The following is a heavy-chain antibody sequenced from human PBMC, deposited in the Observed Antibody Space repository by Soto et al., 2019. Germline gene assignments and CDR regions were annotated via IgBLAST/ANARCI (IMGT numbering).Heavy chain of an antibody. V-gene: IGHV3-7*01. Sequence: EVQLVESGGGLVQPGGSLRLSCAASGFTFSSYWMSWVRQAPGKGLEWVANIKQDGSEKYYVDSVKGRFTISRDNAKNSPYLKIISLRAEAAAVYYCASYYCCYDDMDVWGKGPTLTVSS. J-gene: IGHJ6*04. CDR3: ASYYCCYDDMDV. CDR2: IKQDGSEK. CDR1: GFTFSSYW.